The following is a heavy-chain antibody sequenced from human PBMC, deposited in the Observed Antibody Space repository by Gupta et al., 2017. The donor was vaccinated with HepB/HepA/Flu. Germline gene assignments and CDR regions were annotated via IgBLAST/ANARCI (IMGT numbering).Heavy chain of an antibody. J-gene: IGHJ4*02. D-gene: IGHD1-1*01. CDR3: ARERYQLLHDF. V-gene: IGHV4-4*07. CDR1: GASISEGGFY. CDR2: VFTTGTM. Sequence: QVHLQESGPGLVKPSETLSLTCTVSGASISEGGFYWSWLRQPAGKGLEWVGRVFTTGTMNYSPSLEGRVTMSADPSKNQFSLTSISVTAADTAVYYCARERYQLLHDFWGQGTQVTVSS.